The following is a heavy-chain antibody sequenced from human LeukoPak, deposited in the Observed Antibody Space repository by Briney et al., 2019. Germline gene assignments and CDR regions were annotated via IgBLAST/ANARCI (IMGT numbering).Heavy chain of an antibody. Sequence: SETLSLTCAVYGGSFSGYYWSWIRQPPGKGLEWIGEINHSGSTNYNPSLKSRVTISVDTSKNQFSLKLSSVTAADTAVYYCAPKDSSGYYTDAFDIWGQGTTVTVSS. CDR1: GGSFSGYY. V-gene: IGHV4-34*01. CDR3: APKDSSGYYTDAFDI. D-gene: IGHD3-22*01. J-gene: IGHJ3*02. CDR2: INHSGST.